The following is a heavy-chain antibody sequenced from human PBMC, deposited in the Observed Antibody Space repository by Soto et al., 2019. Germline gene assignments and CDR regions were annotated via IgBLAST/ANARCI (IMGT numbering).Heavy chain of an antibody. D-gene: IGHD5-18*01. CDR2: IIPIFGTA. J-gene: IGHJ6*01. V-gene: IGHV1-69*13. CDR1: GGTFSSYA. CDR3: ASEAAKYYCYVMDV. Sequence: SSVKASCKASGGTFSSYAISWARHAPGQGLELIGGIIPIFGTADYAQKFHGRVTITAYASTTTAYIPLSSLRSEDTADYYRASEAAKYYCYVMDVLRKGTTVTVSS.